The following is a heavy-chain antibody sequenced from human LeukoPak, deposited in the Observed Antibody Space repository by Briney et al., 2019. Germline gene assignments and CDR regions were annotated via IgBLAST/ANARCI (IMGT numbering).Heavy chain of an antibody. D-gene: IGHD2-21*01. Sequence: SETLSLTCTVSGGSIDTRSYYWGWIRQPPGKGLEWIGNIYFNGSTHYNSSLKSRLTISVDTSKNQFSLKLSSMTAADTAVYYCARRSQFRGFFEYWGQGALVTVSS. CDR2: IYFNGST. V-gene: IGHV4-39*01. CDR1: GGSIDTRSYY. CDR3: ARRSQFRGFFEY. J-gene: IGHJ4*02.